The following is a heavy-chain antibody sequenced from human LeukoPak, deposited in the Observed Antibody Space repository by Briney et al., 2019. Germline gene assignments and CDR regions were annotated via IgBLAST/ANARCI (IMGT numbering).Heavy chain of an antibody. CDR2: ISSSSSYI. J-gene: IGHJ3*02. D-gene: IGHD2-15*01. CDR3: ARVLALCSGGSCHTADDALDI. Sequence: GGSLRLSCAASGFTFSNYAMSWVRRAPGKGLEWVSSISSSSSYIYYADSVKGRFTISRDNAKNSLYLQMNSLRAEDTAVYYCARVLALCSGGSCHTADDALDIWGQGTMVTVSS. CDR1: GFTFSNYA. V-gene: IGHV3-21*01.